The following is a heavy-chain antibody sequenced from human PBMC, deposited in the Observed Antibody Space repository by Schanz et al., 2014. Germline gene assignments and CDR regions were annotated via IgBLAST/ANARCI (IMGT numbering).Heavy chain of an antibody. CDR1: GGTFNSHT. Sequence: QVQLVQSGAEVKKPGSSMKVSCKASGGTFNSHTINWVRQAPGQGLEWMGRIIPILGIANYAQKFQGRVTITADKSTFTAYMDVSSLRSEDTAVYYCAREVGLYDRGWFDPWGQGTLVTVSS. CDR2: IIPILGIA. V-gene: IGHV1-69*08. CDR3: AREVGLYDRGWFDP. D-gene: IGHD3-22*01. J-gene: IGHJ5*02.